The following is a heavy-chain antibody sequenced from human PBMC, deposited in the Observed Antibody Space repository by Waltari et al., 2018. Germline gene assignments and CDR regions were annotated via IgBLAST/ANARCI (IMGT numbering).Heavy chain of an antibody. D-gene: IGHD6-19*01. J-gene: IGHJ6*02. CDR2: INGDGSST. CDR1: GFTFSRYW. Sequence: EEQLVESGGGLAQPGESLRLSCAASGFTFSRYWMDWVRQAPGKGLVWVSRINGDGSSTTYADSVKGRFTISRDNAKNTLYVQMNRLRAEDTAVYYCARVATKTYSSPVPGRPYYYGMDVWGQGTTVTVSS. V-gene: IGHV3-74*01. CDR3: ARVATKTYSSPVPGRPYYYGMDV.